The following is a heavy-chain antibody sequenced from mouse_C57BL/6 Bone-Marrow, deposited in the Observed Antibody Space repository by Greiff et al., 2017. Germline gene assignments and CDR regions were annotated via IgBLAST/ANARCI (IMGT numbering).Heavy chain of an antibody. CDR1: GYAFTNYL. J-gene: IGHJ4*01. D-gene: IGHD1-1*01. V-gene: IGHV1-54*01. CDR3: ARYYGRVYAIGY. CDR2: INPGSGGT. Sequence: QVQLQQSGAELVRPGTSVKVSCKASGYAFTNYLIEWVKQRPGQGLEWIGVINPGSGGTNYNEKFKGKATLTADKSSSTAYIQFNSLTTGDSAVXFFARYYGRVYAIGYLGQGTSVTVSS.